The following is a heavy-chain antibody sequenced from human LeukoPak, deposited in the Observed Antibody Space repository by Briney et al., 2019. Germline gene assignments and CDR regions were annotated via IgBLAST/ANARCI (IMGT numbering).Heavy chain of an antibody. J-gene: IGHJ4*02. CDR3: ADGYGGNSKFDY. CDR2: IYHSGST. V-gene: IGHV4-38-2*02. CDR1: GYSISSGYY. D-gene: IGHD4-23*01. Sequence: SETLSLTCTVSGYSISSGYYWGWIRQPPGMGLEWIGSIYHSGSTYYNPSLKSRVTISVDTSKNQFSLKLSSVTAADTAVYYCADGYGGNSKFDYWGQGTLVTVSS.